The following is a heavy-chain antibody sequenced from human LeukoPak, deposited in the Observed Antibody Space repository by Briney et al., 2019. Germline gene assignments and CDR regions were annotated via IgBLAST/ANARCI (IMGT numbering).Heavy chain of an antibody. CDR2: ISYSGSNM. CDR3: ARVEGIIDY. D-gene: IGHD3-16*02. CDR1: GFTFSSYE. Sequence: LAGGSLRLSCAASGFTFSSYEMIWVRQAPGKGLEWVSYISYSGSNMYYADSVKGRFTISRDNTKNSLYLQMNSLRAEDTAVYYCARVEGIIDYWGQGTLVTVSS. J-gene: IGHJ4*02. V-gene: IGHV3-48*03.